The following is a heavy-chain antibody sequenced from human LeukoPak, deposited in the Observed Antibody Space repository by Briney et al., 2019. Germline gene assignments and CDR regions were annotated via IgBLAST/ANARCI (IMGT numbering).Heavy chain of an antibody. CDR3: AKRGHFYDSSTDLYYYYGLDV. CDR2: ISGGGGST. V-gene: IGHV3-23*01. Sequence: GGSLRLSCAASGFTFSSYAMSWVRQAPGKGLEWVSAISGGGGSTYYADSVKGRFTISRDNSKNTLYLQMNSLRAEDTAVYYCAKRGHFYDSSTDLYYYYGLDVWGQGTTVTVSS. CDR1: GFTFSSYA. D-gene: IGHD3-22*01. J-gene: IGHJ6*02.